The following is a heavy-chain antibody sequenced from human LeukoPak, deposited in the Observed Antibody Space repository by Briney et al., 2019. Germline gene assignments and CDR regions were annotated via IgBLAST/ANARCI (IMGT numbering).Heavy chain of an antibody. J-gene: IGHJ5*02. CDR3: ARRGRYCSGGSCYRTHLSRFDP. CDR2: IYYSGST. D-gene: IGHD2-15*01. Sequence: PSETLSLTCTVSGGSISSSSYYWGWIRQPPGKGLEWIGSIYYSGSTYYNPSLKSRVTISVDTSKNQFSLKLSSVTAADTAVYYCARRGRYCSGGSCYRTHLSRFDPWGQGTLVTVSS. CDR1: GGSISSSSYY. V-gene: IGHV4-39*07.